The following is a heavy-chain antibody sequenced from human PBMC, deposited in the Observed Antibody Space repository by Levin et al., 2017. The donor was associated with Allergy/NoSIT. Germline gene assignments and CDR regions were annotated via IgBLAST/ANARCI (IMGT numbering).Heavy chain of an antibody. CDR2: IYSGGRT. CDR3: ARLKSAVGPTWYYYHGLDV. CDR1: GFTVSSNY. D-gene: IGHD1-26*01. Sequence: GGSLRLSCAASGFTVSSNYMSWVRQAPGKGLEWVSVIYSGGRTYYADSVKGRFTISRDNSKNTLYLQMNSLRAEDTAVYYCARLKSAVGPTWYYYHGLDVWGQGTTVTVSS. V-gene: IGHV3-53*01. J-gene: IGHJ6*02.